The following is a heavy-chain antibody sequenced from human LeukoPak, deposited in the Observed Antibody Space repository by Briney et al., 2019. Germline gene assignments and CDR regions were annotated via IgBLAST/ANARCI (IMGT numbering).Heavy chain of an antibody. Sequence: ASVKVSCKSSGGTFSSYAISWVRQAPGQGLEWMGGIIPIFGTANYAQKFQGRGTITADESTSTAYMELSSLRSEDTAVYHCARAMASIAAAGTNYYYYMDVWGKGTTVTVSS. V-gene: IGHV1-69*13. J-gene: IGHJ6*03. CDR1: GGTFSSYA. CDR2: IIPIFGTA. D-gene: IGHD6-13*01. CDR3: ARAMASIAAAGTNYYYYMDV.